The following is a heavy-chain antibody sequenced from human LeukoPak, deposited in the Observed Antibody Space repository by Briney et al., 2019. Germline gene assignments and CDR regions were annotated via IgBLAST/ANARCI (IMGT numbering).Heavy chain of an antibody. CDR3: AREEGYDAHAFDI. CDR1: GFTFSSYW. V-gene: IGHV3-7*01. Sequence: GGSLRLSCAHSGFTFSSYWMSWVRQAPGKGLEWVANIKQDGSEKYYVDSVKGRFTISRDNAKNSLYLQMNSLRAEDMAVYYCAREEGYDAHAFDIWGQGTMVTVSS. J-gene: IGHJ3*02. CDR2: IKQDGSEK. D-gene: IGHD5-12*01.